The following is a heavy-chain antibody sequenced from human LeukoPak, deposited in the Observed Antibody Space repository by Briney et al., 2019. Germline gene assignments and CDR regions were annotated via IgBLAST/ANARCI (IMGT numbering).Heavy chain of an antibody. CDR3: ARAMYYDYVWGTSYGMDV. D-gene: IGHD3-16*01. Sequence: GGSLRLSCAASGFTFSSYSMNWVRQAPGKGLEWVSSISSSSRYIYYADSVKGRFSISRDNAKNSLYLQMNSLRAEDTAVYYCARAMYYDYVWGTSYGMDVWGQGTTVTVSS. CDR2: ISSSSRYI. J-gene: IGHJ6*02. V-gene: IGHV3-21*01. CDR1: GFTFSSYS.